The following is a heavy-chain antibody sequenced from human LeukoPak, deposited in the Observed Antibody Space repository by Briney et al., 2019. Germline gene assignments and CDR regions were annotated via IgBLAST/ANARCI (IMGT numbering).Heavy chain of an antibody. V-gene: IGHV4-39*01. CDR1: GFTFSSYA. CDR2: IYYSGRT. D-gene: IGHD6-19*01. J-gene: IGHJ4*02. CDR3: VCSGYRSGWRIDY. Sequence: GSLRLSCAASGFTFSSYAMSWVRQPPGKGLEWIGSIYYSGRTYYNPSLKSRVTISVDTSKNQFSLKLSSVTAADMAVYYCVCSGYRSGWRIDYWGRGTLVIVSS.